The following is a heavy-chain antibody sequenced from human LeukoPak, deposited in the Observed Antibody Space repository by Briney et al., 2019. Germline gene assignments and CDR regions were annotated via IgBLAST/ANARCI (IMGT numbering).Heavy chain of an antibody. J-gene: IGHJ5*02. D-gene: IGHD3-22*01. CDR3: SKGSSGYFVDL. CDR1: GFIFNNYG. Sequence: GGSLRLSCAASGFIFNNYGLIWVRQAPGKGLEWVSAISNDGGGTNYADFVKGRFTISRDNSKNTLFLQMNSLRAEDTALYYCSKGSSGYFVDLWGQGTLVTVSS. CDR2: ISNDGGGT. V-gene: IGHV3-23*01.